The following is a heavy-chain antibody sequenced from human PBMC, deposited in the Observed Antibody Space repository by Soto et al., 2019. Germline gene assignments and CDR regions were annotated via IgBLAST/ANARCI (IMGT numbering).Heavy chain of an antibody. Sequence: QVQLVESGGGVVQPGRSLRLSCVASGFIFSKYNMHWVRQAPGKGLEWVALISQDGRNSVKGRFTISRDNSKNRLYLQLNSLRPEDTAVDYYAKGDSSGSYVFHSWGQGTLVTVS. CDR2: ISQDGR. J-gene: IGHJ5*02. CDR3: AKGDSSGSYVFHS. D-gene: IGHD3-22*01. V-gene: IGHV3-30*18. CDR1: GFIFSKYN.